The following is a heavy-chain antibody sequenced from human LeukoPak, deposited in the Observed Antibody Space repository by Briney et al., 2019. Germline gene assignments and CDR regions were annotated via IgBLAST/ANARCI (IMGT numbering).Heavy chain of an antibody. V-gene: IGHV4-4*02. D-gene: IGHD2-2*01. CDR2: MHHSGRT. Sequence: SETLSLTCAISGASISSTNWWIWVRQPPGKGLEWIGEMHHSGRTNYNPSLKSRITISVGKSKNQVFLRLNSVAAADTAFSRASCYLEPWGQGTLVTVSS. J-gene: IGHJ5*02. CDR3: SCYLEP. CDR1: GASISSTNW.